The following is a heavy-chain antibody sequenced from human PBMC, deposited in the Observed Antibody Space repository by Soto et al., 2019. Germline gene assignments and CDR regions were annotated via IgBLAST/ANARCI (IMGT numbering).Heavy chain of an antibody. Sequence: QVQVVQSGAEVKKPWASVKVSCKASGYTFGSYAITWVRRAPGQGLEWMGRISGNNGNTNYAQKFQGRVTMTTDTSTGTAFLELRSLRSDDTAVYYCARAVGSPPPGDFWGQGTLITVSS. CDR3: ARAVGSPPPGDF. V-gene: IGHV1-18*04. CDR2: ISGNNGNT. J-gene: IGHJ4*02. CDR1: GYTFGSYA. D-gene: IGHD1-26*01.